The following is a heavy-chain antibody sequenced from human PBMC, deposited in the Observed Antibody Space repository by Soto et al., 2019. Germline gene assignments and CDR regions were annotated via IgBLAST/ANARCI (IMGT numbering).Heavy chain of an antibody. CDR2: IYYSGST. CDR1: GGSSISKTSS. D-gene: IGHD2-15*01. CDR3: ARGIFSERAEFDY. V-gene: IGHV4-39*01. J-gene: IGHJ4*02. Sequence: TLSGNCVDPGGSSISKTSSWGGIRQPPGKGLEWIGGIYYSGSTYYNPSLQSRVTISVDTSKNQFSLNLGSVTAADTAVYYCARGIFSERAEFDYRVQ.